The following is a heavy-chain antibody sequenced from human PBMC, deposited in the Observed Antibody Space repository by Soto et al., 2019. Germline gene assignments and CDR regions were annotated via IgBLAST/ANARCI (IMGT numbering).Heavy chain of an antibody. CDR1: RFTFSSYT. CDR3: ARDLGYRSSWTVYYYYGMEV. D-gene: IGHD6-13*01. J-gene: IGHJ6*02. V-gene: IGHV3-21*01. Sequence: LXLSGAASRFTFSSYTMNWVRHAPGKGLEWVSSITSISTYIYYADSVKGRFTISRDNTKNSLYLQMNSLRAEDTAVYYCARDLGYRSSWTVYYYYGMEVWGQGTTVTVSS. CDR2: ITSISTYI.